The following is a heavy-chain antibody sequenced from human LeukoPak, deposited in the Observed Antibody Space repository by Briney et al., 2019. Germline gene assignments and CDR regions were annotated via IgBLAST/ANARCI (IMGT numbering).Heavy chain of an antibody. J-gene: IGHJ3*02. Sequence: GGSLRLSCAASGFTFSSYGMHWVRQAPGKGLEWVAVIWYDGSNKYYADSVKGRFTISRDNSKNTLYLQMNSLRAEDTAVYYCAKDIVVVPAAMEAFDIWGQGTMVTVSS. V-gene: IGHV3-33*06. CDR2: IWYDGSNK. CDR1: GFTFSSYG. CDR3: AKDIVVVPAAMEAFDI. D-gene: IGHD2-2*01.